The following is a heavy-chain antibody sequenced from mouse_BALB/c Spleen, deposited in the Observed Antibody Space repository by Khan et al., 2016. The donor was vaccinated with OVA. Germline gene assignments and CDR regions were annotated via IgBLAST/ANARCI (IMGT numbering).Heavy chain of an antibody. Sequence: EVKLVESGGDLVKPGGSLRLSCAASGFSFSAYGMSWVLQTPDKRLEWVATINSDGYYTYYPATVKGRFTISRNNAENTLYLQMSSLKSEDTAIYYCASNLTGSFDYWGQGTLVTVSA. CDR1: GFSFSAYG. CDR2: INSDGYYT. J-gene: IGHJ3*01. D-gene: IGHD4-1*01. V-gene: IGHV5-6*01. CDR3: ASNLTGSFDY.